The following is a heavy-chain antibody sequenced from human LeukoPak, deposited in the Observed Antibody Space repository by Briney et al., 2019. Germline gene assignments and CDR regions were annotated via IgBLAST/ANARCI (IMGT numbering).Heavy chain of an antibody. V-gene: IGHV5-51*01. CDR1: GYRFTSYG. CDR3: VGNAPASGWSDH. J-gene: IGHJ5*02. D-gene: IGHD7-27*01. Sequence: HGQSLKFSCKGPGYRFTSYGIGWVGQLLGKGLRWRGIIYPGDSDTRYNPPFQGQVTISADKSIRPAYLQWSSLKASAPAMYYCVGNAPASGWSDHWGQGTLVTVSS. CDR2: IYPGDSDT.